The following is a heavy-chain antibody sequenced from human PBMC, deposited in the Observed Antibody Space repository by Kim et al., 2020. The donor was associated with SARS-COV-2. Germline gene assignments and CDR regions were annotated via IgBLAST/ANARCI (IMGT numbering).Heavy chain of an antibody. J-gene: IGHJ5*02. CDR3: ARDGSDYYGSGNWFDP. CDR1: GYTFTSYY. D-gene: IGHD3-10*01. CDR2: INPSGGST. V-gene: IGHV1-46*01. Sequence: ASVKVSCKASGYTFTSYYMHWVRQAPGQGLEWMGIINPSGGSTSYAQKFQGGVTMTRDTSTSTVYMELSSLRSEDTAVYYCARDGSDYYGSGNWFDPWGQGTLVTVSS.